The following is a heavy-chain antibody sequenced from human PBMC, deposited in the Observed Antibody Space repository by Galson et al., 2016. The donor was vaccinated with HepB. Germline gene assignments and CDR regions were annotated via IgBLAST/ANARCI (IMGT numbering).Heavy chain of an antibody. D-gene: IGHD4-17*01. CDR3: ARSTSRATVTMGGMDV. Sequence: SLRLSCAASGFTFSSYGMHWVRQAPGKGLEWVAVIWIDGINPYYTDSVKGRFSISRDDPKNLLYLEMNSLTAEDTSVYYCARSTSRATVTMGGMDVWGQGTTVTVSS. J-gene: IGHJ6*02. V-gene: IGHV3-33*01. CDR1: GFTFSSYG. CDR2: IWIDGINP.